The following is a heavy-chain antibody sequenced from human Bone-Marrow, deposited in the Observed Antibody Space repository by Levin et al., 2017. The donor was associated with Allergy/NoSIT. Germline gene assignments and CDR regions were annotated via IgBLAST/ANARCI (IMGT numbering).Heavy chain of an antibody. Sequence: GESLKISCAASGVTFNNHTLHWVRQAPGKGLEWVALISSDGSSKYYADSVKGRFTISRDNSKNTLYLEMSSLRAEDTAVYYCARVRRGDFWSGYYGYYYYYGTDVWGQGTTVTVSS. CDR2: ISSDGSSK. CDR3: ARVRRGDFWSGYYGYYYYYGTDV. CDR1: GVTFNNHT. J-gene: IGHJ6*02. V-gene: IGHV3-30-3*01. D-gene: IGHD3-3*01.